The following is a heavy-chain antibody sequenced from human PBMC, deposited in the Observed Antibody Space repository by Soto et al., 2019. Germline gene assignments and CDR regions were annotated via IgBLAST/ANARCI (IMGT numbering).Heavy chain of an antibody. D-gene: IGHD1-1*01. CDR1: GFTFSGYA. CDR2: ISGSGGST. Sequence: PGGSLRLSCAASGFTFSGYAMSWFRQAPGKGLEWVSAISGSGGSTYYADSVKGRFTISRDNSKNTLYLQMNSLRAEDTAVYYCAKGIGTSRSRHYYYYGMDVWGPGTTVTAP. CDR3: AKGIGTSRSRHYYYYGMDV. J-gene: IGHJ6*02. V-gene: IGHV3-23*01.